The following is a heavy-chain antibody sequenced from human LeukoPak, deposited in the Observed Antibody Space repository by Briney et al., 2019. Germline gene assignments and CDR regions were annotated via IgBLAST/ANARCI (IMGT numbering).Heavy chain of an antibody. CDR2: ISSSGSTI. Sequence: GGPLRLSCAASGFTFSDYYMSWIRQAPGKGLEWVSYISSSGSTIYYADSVKGRFTISRDNAKNSLYLQMNSLRAEDTAVYYCARDAYCGGDCYSGYIWGQGTLVTVSS. CDR3: ARDAYCGGDCYSGYI. D-gene: IGHD2-21*02. CDR1: GFTFSDYY. J-gene: IGHJ4*02. V-gene: IGHV3-11*01.